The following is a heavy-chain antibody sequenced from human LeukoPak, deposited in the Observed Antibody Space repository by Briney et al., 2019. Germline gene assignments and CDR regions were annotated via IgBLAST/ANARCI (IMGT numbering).Heavy chain of an antibody. CDR2: ISYDGSNK. V-gene: IGHV3-30*18. CDR1: GFTFFSYG. Sequence: GGSLRLSCAASGFTFFSYGMHWVRQAPGKGLEWVAGISYDGSNKYYVDSVKGRFTISRDNSKNTLYLEMISLRIEDTAVYYCAKGPVSGRRFPLDYWGQGTLVTVSS. CDR3: AKGPVSGRRFPLDY. J-gene: IGHJ4*02. D-gene: IGHD1-26*01.